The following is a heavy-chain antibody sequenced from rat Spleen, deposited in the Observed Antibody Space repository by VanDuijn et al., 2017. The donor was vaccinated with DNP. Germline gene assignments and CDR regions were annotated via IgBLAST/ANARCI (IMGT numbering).Heavy chain of an antibody. D-gene: IGHD1-7*01. CDR1: DYSITNNY. CDR2: INYSGRN. CDR3: ARWTRYFDY. V-gene: IGHV3-1*01. J-gene: IGHJ2*01. Sequence: EVQLQESGPGLVKPSQSLSLTCSVTDYSITNNYWGWIRKFPGNKMEWIGHINYSGRNSYNPSLKSRLSITRDTSKNHFFLHLNSVTTEDTATYYCARWTRYFDYWGQGVMVTVSS.